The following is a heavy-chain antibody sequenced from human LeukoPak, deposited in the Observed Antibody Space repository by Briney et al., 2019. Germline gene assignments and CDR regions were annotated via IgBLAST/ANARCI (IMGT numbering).Heavy chain of an antibody. CDR1: GGSMNTYY. Sequence: SETLSLTCTVSGGSMNTYYWTWIRQTAGGGLEWIGQVHSSVGTTYNPSLRSRVSLSLDASKNHFSLRLASVTAADTAVYFCARERDHGYSYGHVLDFWGQGIPVTVSS. J-gene: IGHJ4*02. CDR2: VHSSVGT. V-gene: IGHV4-4*07. CDR3: ARERDHGYSYGHVLDF. D-gene: IGHD5-18*01.